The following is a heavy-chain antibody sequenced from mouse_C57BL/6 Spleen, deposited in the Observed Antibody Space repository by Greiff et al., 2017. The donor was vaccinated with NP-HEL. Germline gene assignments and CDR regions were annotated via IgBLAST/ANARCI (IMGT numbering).Heavy chain of an antibody. D-gene: IGHD2-3*01. V-gene: IGHV1-69*01. J-gene: IGHJ1*03. CDR2: IDPSDSYT. CDR1: GYTFTSYW. CDR3: ARGYDGYSHWYFDV. Sequence: QVQLKQPGAELVMPGASVKLSCKASGYTFTSYWMHWVKQRPGQGLEWIGEIDPSDSYTNYNQKFKGKSTLTVDKSSSTAYMQLSSLTSEDSAVYYCARGYDGYSHWYFDVWGTGTTVTVSS.